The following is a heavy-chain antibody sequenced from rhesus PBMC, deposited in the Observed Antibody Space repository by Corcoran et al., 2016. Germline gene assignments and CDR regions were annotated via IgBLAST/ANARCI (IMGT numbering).Heavy chain of an antibody. CDR1: GGYIRGYF. CDR3: ARFGSYYPNFDF. V-gene: IGHV4-165*02. Sequence: QVQLQESGPGLVKPSETLSLTCAVSGGYIRGYFWNWIRPPPGKGLEWIGYIGGQKGNTDYNSSLNSRVTIATDTAKNQFSLKLSSVTAADTAVDYCARFGSYYPNFDFWGQGVLVTVSS. D-gene: IGHD3-16*01. CDR2: IGGQKGNT. J-gene: IGHJ4*01.